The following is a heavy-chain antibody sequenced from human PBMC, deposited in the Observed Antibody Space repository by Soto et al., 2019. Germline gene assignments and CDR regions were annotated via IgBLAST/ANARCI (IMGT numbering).Heavy chain of an antibody. CDR3: ASGGEYYDENLPHYSFFGMHV. Sequence: GPSVKVSCNASGGTFSNYPITWVRRAPGQGLEWLGGIIPIFGKADYTQKFQGRVTITADEPTSTAYMEISRLRSEDTAVYYCASGGEYYDENLPHYSFFGMHVWGPGTTVTVSS. D-gene: IGHD3-16*01. J-gene: IGHJ6*02. CDR1: GGTFSNYP. CDR2: IIPIFGKA. V-gene: IGHV1-69*13.